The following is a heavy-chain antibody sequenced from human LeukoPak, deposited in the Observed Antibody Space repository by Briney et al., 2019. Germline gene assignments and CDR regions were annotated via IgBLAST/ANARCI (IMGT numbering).Heavy chain of an antibody. D-gene: IGHD3-3*01. CDR1: GFTFSSYS. Sequence: GGSLRLSCAASGFTFSSYSMNWVRQAPGKGLEWVSSISSSSSHIYYADSVKGRFTISRDNAKNSLYLQMNSLRAEDTAVYYCARAQRYYDFWSGYYYYYYYMDVWGKGTTVTVSS. CDR2: ISSSSSHI. V-gene: IGHV3-21*01. CDR3: ARAQRYYDFWSGYYYYYYYMDV. J-gene: IGHJ6*03.